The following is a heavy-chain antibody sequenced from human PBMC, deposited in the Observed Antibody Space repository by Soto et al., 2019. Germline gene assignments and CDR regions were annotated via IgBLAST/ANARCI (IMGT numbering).Heavy chain of an antibody. D-gene: IGHD3-3*01. CDR3: ARVPYDFWSVGQYYYYMDV. J-gene: IGHJ6*03. CDR1: GYTFTSYD. CDR2: MNPNSGNT. V-gene: IGHV1-8*01. Sequence: EASVKVSCKASGYTFTSYDINWVRQATGQGLEWMGWMNPNSGNTGYAQKFQGRVTMTRNTSISTAYMELSSLRSEDTAVYYCARVPYDFWSVGQYYYYMDVWGKGATVTVSS.